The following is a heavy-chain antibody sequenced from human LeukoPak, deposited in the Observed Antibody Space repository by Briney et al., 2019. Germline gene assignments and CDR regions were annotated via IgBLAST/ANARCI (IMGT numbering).Heavy chain of an antibody. J-gene: IGHJ4*02. CDR3: AKKKGYGSSWEFDY. CDR1: GGTFSSYA. CDR2: IIPILGIA. Sequence: SVKVSCKASGGTFSSYAISWVRQAPGQGLEWMGRIIPILGIANYAQKFQGRVTITADKSTSTAYMELSSLRSEDTAVYYCAKKKGYGSSWEFDYWGQGTLVTVSS. D-gene: IGHD6-13*01. V-gene: IGHV1-69*04.